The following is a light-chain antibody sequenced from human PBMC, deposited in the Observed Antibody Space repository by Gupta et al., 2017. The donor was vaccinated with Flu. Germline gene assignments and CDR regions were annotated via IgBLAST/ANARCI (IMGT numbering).Light chain of an antibody. V-gene: IGKV1-6*01. CDR3: RQDDNYPWT. J-gene: IGKJ1*01. CDR2: AAS. CDR1: QGIRND. Sequence: AIQMTQSPSSLSASVGDRVTITCRASQGIRNDLGWYQQKPGKAPKLLIYAASSLQSGVPSRFSGSGSGTDFTLTISILHPEDFATYYCRQDDNYPWTFGQGTKVEIK.